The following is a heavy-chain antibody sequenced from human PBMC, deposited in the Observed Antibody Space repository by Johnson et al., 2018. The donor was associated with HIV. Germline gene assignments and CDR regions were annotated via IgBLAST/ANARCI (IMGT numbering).Heavy chain of an antibody. D-gene: IGHD1-14*01. Sequence: QVQLVESGGGVVQPGRSLRLSCAASGFTFSSYAMHWVRQAPGKGLEWVAVISYDGSNKYYADSVKGRFTISSDNSKNTLYLQMNSLRAEDTAVYYCARDQGGNHNAFDIWGQGTMVTVSS. J-gene: IGHJ3*02. CDR2: ISYDGSNK. V-gene: IGHV3-30*04. CDR1: GFTFSSYA. CDR3: ARDQGGNHNAFDI.